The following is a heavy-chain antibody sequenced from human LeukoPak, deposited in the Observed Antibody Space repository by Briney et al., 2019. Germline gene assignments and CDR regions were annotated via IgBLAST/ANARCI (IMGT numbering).Heavy chain of an antibody. V-gene: IGHV1-2*02. J-gene: IGHJ4*02. Sequence: AASVKVSCKASGYTFTGYYMHWVRQAPGQGLEWMGWINPNSGGTNYAQKFQGRVTMTRDTSISTAYMELSRLRSDDTAVYYCATAYCGGDCYYFDYWGQGTLVTVSS. D-gene: IGHD2-21*02. CDR1: GYTFTGYY. CDR3: ATAYCGGDCYYFDY. CDR2: INPNSGGT.